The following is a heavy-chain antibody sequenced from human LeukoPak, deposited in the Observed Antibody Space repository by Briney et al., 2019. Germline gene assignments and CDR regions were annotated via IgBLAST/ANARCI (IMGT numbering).Heavy chain of an antibody. Sequence: SETLSLTCTVSGGSISSNYWSWIRQPAGKGLEWIGRIYTSGRTNYNPSLKSRVTMSVDTSKNQFSLKLSSVTAADTAVYYCARGGVPGLVGTKVRRPWFDPWGQGTLVTVSS. J-gene: IGHJ5*02. V-gene: IGHV4-4*07. CDR1: GGSISSNY. CDR2: IYTSGRT. CDR3: ARGGVPGLVGTKVRRPWFDP. D-gene: IGHD1-7*01.